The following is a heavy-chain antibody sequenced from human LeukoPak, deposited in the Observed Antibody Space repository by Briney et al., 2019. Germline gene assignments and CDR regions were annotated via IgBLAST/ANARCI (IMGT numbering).Heavy chain of an antibody. CDR1: GFTFSSYA. D-gene: IGHD3-22*01. V-gene: IGHV3-23*01. J-gene: IGHJ4*02. CDR2: ISGSGGST. CDR3: ASTREYYYDSSGYFD. Sequence: PGGSLRLSCAASGFTFSSYAMSWVRQAPGKGLEWVSAISGSGGSTYYADSVKGRFTISRDNSKNTLYLQMNSLRAEDTAVYYCASTREYYYDSSGYFDWGQGTLVTVSS.